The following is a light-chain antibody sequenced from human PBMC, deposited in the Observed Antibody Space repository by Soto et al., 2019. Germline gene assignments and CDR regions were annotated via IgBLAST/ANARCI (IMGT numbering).Light chain of an antibody. CDR1: QSVSIY. CDR2: DAS. J-gene: IGKJ3*01. V-gene: IGKV3-11*01. Sequence: ETVLTQSPATLSLSPGERATLSCRASQSVSIYLAWYQQKPGQAPRLLIYDASKRAPGVPARFSGSGSGTDFSLTISGLDSEDFGVYFCQQRSRWVFGPGTKVDIK. CDR3: QQRSRWV.